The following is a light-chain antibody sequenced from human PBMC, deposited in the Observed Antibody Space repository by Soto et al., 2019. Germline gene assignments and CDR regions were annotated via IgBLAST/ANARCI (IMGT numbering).Light chain of an antibody. CDR1: SIDIGPYDY. Sequence: QSVLTRPASVSGSPGPAITISCTGISIDIGPYDYVSWYQQHPGKAPKLMIYEVTNRPSGVSHRFSGSKSGSTASLTISGLQAEDEADYYCSSYTRNTALVFGPGTKLTVL. CDR3: SSYTRNTALV. J-gene: IGLJ1*01. CDR2: EVT. V-gene: IGLV2-14*01.